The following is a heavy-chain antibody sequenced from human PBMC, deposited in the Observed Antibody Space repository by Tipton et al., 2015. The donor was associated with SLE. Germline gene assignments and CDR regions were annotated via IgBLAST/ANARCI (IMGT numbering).Heavy chain of an antibody. CDR1: GGSISTHGYN. Sequence: TLSLTCTVSGGSISTHGYNWGWIRQPPGKGLEWIGTIYYSGTTYYNPSLWRRLTISLDTSKNQFSLKLSSVTAADTAIYYCVKDKRFFEWGQGRMVTVSS. J-gene: IGHJ3*01. V-gene: IGHV4-39*07. D-gene: IGHD3-3*01. CDR2: IYYSGTT. CDR3: VKDKRFFE.